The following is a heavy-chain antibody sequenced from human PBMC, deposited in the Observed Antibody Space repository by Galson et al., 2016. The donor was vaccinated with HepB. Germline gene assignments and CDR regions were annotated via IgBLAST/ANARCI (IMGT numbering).Heavy chain of an antibody. D-gene: IGHD2-15*01. CDR1: GYTVTELT. J-gene: IGHJ5*02. Sequence: SVKVSCKVSGYTVTELTMHWVRQAPGKGLEWMGGFDPEDGETVYAQKFQGRITMTRDSSTDTAYMDLSSLISEDTAIYYCVTMGGFCSGGVCSFADAWGQGTLVTVSS. V-gene: IGHV1-24*01. CDR2: FDPEDGET. CDR3: VTMGGFCSGGVCSFADA.